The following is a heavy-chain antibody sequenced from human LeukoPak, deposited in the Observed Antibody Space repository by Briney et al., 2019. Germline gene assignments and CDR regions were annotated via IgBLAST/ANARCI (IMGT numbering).Heavy chain of an antibody. V-gene: IGHV4-4*07. CDR3: ASGSSGYDP. Sequence: PSETLCLTCTVSGGSISNYYWSWIRQPAGKGLEWIGRIYSSGTTIYNPSLKSRVTMSVDTSKNQFSLKLSSVTAADTAVYFCASGSSGYDPWGQGTLVTLSS. CDR2: IYSSGTT. D-gene: IGHD5-12*01. J-gene: IGHJ5*02. CDR1: GGSISNYY.